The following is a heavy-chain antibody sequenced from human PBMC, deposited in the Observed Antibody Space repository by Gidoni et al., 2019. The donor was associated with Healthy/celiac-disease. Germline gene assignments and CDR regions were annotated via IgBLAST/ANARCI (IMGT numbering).Heavy chain of an antibody. J-gene: IGHJ5*02. Sequence: QVQMVESGGGVVQPGRSLRLSCAAAGFTFRSSAMHWVRQAPGKGLGWVPVISYNGSNNYYADSVKGRFTISRDNSKNTLYLQMNSLRAEYTSVYYCARDYVEAGLSNWFDPWGQGTLVTVSS. D-gene: IGHD3-16*01. CDR2: ISYNGSNN. CDR1: GFTFRSSA. CDR3: ARDYVEAGLSNWFDP. V-gene: IGHV3-30-3*01.